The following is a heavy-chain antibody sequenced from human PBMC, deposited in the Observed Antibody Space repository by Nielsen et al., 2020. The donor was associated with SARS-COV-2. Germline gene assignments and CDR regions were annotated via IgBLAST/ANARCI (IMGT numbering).Heavy chain of an antibody. CDR2: ISYDGSNK. CDR3: ARDGQGQQLVRRYYYYYGMDV. V-gene: IGHV3-30*04. D-gene: IGHD6-13*01. J-gene: IGHJ6*02. CDR1: GFTFSSYA. Sequence: GESLKIPCAASGFTFSSYAMHWVRQAPGKGPEWVAVISYDGSNKYYADSVKGRFTISRDNSKNTLYLQMNSLRAEDTAVYYCARDGQGQQLVRRYYYYYGMDVWGQGTTVTVSS.